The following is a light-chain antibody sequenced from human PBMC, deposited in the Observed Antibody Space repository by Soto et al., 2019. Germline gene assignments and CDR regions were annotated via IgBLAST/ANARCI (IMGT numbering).Light chain of an antibody. V-gene: IGKV1-39*01. J-gene: IGKJ3*01. CDR2: AAS. CDR1: QSISSY. Sequence: DIQMTQSPSSLSASVGDRVTITCRASQSISSYLNWYQQKPGKAPKLLIYAASSLQSGVPSRFSGSRSGTDFTLTISSLQPEDFATYYCQQIYSTPPFTFGPGTKVDIK. CDR3: QQIYSTPPFT.